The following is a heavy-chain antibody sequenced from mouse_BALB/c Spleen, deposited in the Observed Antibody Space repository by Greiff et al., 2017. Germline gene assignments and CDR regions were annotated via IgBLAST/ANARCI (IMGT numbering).Heavy chain of an antibody. CDR3: ARPLYGSNLYYYAMDY. V-gene: IGHV1-55*01. J-gene: IGHJ4*01. Sequence: QVQLKQPGAELVKPGTSVKLSCKASGYNFTSYWINWVKLRPGQGLEWIGDIYPGSGSTNYNEKFKSKATLTVDTSSSTAYMQLSSLASEDSALYYCARPLYGSNLYYYAMDYWGQGTSVTVSS. CDR2: IYPGSGST. D-gene: IGHD1-1*01. CDR1: GYNFTSYW.